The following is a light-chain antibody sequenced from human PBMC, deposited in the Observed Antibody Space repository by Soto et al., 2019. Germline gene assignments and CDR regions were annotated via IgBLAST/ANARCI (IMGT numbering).Light chain of an antibody. V-gene: IGKV1-5*01. Sequence: DIQMTQSPATLSLSVGDRVTITCRASQSISSWLAWYQQRPGQAPKLLIYDASSLQSGVPSRFSGSGSGTEFTLTISSLQPDDFATYYCQQYSSYPWTFGQGTKVDIK. J-gene: IGKJ1*01. CDR2: DAS. CDR3: QQYSSYPWT. CDR1: QSISSW.